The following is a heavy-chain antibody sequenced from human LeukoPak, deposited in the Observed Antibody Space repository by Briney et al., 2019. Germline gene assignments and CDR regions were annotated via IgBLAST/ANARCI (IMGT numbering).Heavy chain of an antibody. J-gene: IGHJ3*01. V-gene: IGHV3-7*01. Sequence: GGSLRLSCAASSGFTFSSNWISWVRQAPGKGLEWVANIKEDGSEKHYVDSVKGRFTISRDNAKTSLYLQMNSLRVEDTAVYYRVMGGTFDVWGEGTLVTVSS. CDR3: VMGGTFDV. CDR1: GFTFSSNW. CDR2: IKEDGSEK. D-gene: IGHD2-8*01.